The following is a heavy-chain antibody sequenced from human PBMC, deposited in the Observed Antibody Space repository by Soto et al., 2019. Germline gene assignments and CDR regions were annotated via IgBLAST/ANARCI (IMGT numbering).Heavy chain of an antibody. J-gene: IGHJ2*01. V-gene: IGHV1-69*01. Sequence: QVQLVQSGAEVKKPGSSVKVSCKASGGTFSSYAISWVRQAPGQGLEWMGGIIPIFGTANYAQKFQGRVTITADESTSTAYMELSSLRSDDTAVYYCARAPRYCSCGSCFPPYWYFDLWGRGTLVTVSS. CDR1: GGTFSSYA. CDR3: ARAPRYCSCGSCFPPYWYFDL. D-gene: IGHD2-15*01. CDR2: IIPIFGTA.